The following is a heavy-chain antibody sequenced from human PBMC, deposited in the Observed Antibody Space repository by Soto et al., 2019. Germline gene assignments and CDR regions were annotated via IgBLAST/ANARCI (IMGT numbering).Heavy chain of an antibody. J-gene: IGHJ4*02. Sequence: ETLSLTCSFACRSMSSIHWLWILQSPARALESLGYVFYGATDHNPSLGGRVSKSVEASKSQFSRKLTSVTVADMAVYYCASCGCDIYFESWGRVILVTVS. D-gene: IGHD2-21*02. V-gene: IGHV4-59*01. CDR1: CRSMSSIH. CDR2: VFYGAT. CDR3: ASCGCDIYFES.